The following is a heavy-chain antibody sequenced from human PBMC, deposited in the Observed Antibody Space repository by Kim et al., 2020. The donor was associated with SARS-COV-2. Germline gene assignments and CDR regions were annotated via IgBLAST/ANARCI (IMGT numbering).Heavy chain of an antibody. D-gene: IGHD3-10*01. Sequence: FQGRVTITADESTSTAYMELSSLRSEDTAVYYCARLITMVRGVIMGYFDYWGQGTLVTVSS. J-gene: IGHJ4*02. CDR3: ARLITMVRGVIMGYFDY. V-gene: IGHV1-69*01.